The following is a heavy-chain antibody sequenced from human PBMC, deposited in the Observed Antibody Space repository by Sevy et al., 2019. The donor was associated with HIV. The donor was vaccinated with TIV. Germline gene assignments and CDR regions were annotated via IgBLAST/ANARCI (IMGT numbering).Heavy chain of an antibody. CDR3: AKGDSSGAPEHLDY. J-gene: IGHJ4*02. Sequence: GGSLRLSCAASGFTFDDYAMHWVRQAPGKGLEWVSGISWNSGSIGYADSVKGRFTISRDNAKNSLYLQMNSLRAEDAALYYCAKGDSSGAPEHLDYWGQGTLVTVSS. CDR1: GFTFDDYA. D-gene: IGHD3-22*01. V-gene: IGHV3-9*01. CDR2: ISWNSGSI.